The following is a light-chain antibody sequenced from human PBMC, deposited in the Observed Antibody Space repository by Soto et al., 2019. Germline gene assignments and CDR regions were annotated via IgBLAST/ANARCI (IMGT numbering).Light chain of an antibody. V-gene: IGKV3-20*01. J-gene: IGKJ1*01. CDR3: QQYGSSPPWT. Sequence: VLTQAPGTLSLSPGARATLSCRASQSVSSSYLAWYQQQPGQARRLLIYGASSRATGIPDRFSGSGSGTDFTLTISRLEPEDFSVYDGQQYGSSPPWTFGQGTKVDIK. CDR2: GAS. CDR1: QSVSSSY.